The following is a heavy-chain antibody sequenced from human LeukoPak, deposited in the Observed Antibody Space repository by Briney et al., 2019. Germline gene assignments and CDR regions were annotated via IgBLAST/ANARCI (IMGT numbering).Heavy chain of an antibody. CDR2: IKKDGSEK. D-gene: IGHD5-18*01. V-gene: IGHV3-7*01. Sequence: GGSLRLSCAASGFTFSSYEMNWVRQAPGKGLEWVANIKKDGSEKYYVDSVKGRFTISRDNAKTSLYLQMNSLRAEDTAVYYCARDLSGVAGYTYGRGIDYWGQGTLVTVSS. CDR1: GFTFSSYE. CDR3: ARDLSGVAGYTYGRGIDY. J-gene: IGHJ4*02.